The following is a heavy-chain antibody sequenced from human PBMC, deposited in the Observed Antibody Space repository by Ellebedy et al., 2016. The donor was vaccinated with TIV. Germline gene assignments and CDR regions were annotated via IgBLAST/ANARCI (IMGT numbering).Heavy chain of an antibody. J-gene: IGHJ6*02. CDR3: AKGVGDGYSARVMDV. D-gene: IGHD2-21*02. CDR2: ISAAGGT. V-gene: IGHV3-23*01. Sequence: GESLKISCAASGFTFSSFAMSWVRQAPGKGLEWVSTISAAGGTYYADSVKGRFTISRDISKNTLYLQMNSLRAEDTAVYYCAKGVGDGYSARVMDVWGQGTTVTVSS. CDR1: GFTFSSFA.